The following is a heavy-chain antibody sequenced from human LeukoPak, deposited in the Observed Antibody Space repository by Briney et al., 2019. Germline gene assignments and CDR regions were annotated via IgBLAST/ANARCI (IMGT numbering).Heavy chain of an antibody. Sequence: SETLSLTCNVSGGSICSETYYWGWIRQSPGKGLEWIGSVHYTGSSYDNAALQSRLTISVDTSKSQISLRLRSVTAADTAVYYCARHDCSSTNCRCFDYWGQGTLVTVSS. CDR3: ARHDCSSTNCRCFDY. CDR1: GGSICSETYY. V-gene: IGHV4-39*01. J-gene: IGHJ4*02. CDR2: VHYTGSS. D-gene: IGHD2-2*01.